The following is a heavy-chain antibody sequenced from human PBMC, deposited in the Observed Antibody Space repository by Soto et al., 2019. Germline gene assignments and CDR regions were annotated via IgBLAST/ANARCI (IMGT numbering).Heavy chain of an antibody. Sequence: QVQLVESGGGVVQPGRSLRLSCAASGFTFSSYGMHWVRQAPGKGLEWVAVIWYDGSNKYYADSVKGRFTISRDNSKNTLYLQMTGLRAEDTAVYYCARASERGYSYGSGIDYWGQGPLVTVSS. CDR1: GFTFSSYG. CDR2: IWYDGSNK. D-gene: IGHD5-18*01. J-gene: IGHJ4*02. V-gene: IGHV3-33*01. CDR3: ARASERGYSYGSGIDY.